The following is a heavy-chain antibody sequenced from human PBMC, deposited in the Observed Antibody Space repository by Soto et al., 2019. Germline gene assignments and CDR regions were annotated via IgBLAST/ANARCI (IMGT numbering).Heavy chain of an antibody. V-gene: IGHV4-59*01. D-gene: IGHD1-1*01. CDR1: GGSISSYY. J-gene: IGHJ6*02. CDR3: ARDNGTGYYYYGMDV. CDR2: IYYSGST. Sequence: QVQLQESGPGLVKPSETRSLTCTVSGGSISSYYWSWIRQPPGNGLEWIGYIYYSGSTNYNPSLKSRVTISVDTSKNQFSLKLSSVTAADTAVYYCARDNGTGYYYYGMDVWGQGTTVTVSS.